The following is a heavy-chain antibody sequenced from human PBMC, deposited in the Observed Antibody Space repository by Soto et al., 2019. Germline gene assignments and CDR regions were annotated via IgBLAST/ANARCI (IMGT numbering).Heavy chain of an antibody. Sequence: TLSLTCTVSGGSISSGGYYWSWIRQHPGKGLEWIGYIYYSGSTYYNPSLKSRVTISVDTSKNQFSLKLSSVTAADTAVYYCARGYCSSTSCSPKWFDPWGQGTLVTVSS. CDR1: GGSISSGGYY. CDR3: ARGYCSSTSCSPKWFDP. V-gene: IGHV4-31*03. J-gene: IGHJ5*02. D-gene: IGHD2-2*01. CDR2: IYYSGST.